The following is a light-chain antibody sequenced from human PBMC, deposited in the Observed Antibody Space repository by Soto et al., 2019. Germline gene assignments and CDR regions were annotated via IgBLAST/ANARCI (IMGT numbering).Light chain of an antibody. CDR1: QKVDSN. CDR3: QQYNSWPPWT. J-gene: IGKJ1*01. Sequence: EIVLTQTPGTLSLPPGDKATLSCRASQKVDSNLAWYQQKPGQAPRLLIYGASTRATGISARFSGSGSGTEFTLSISSLQSEDFAVYYCQQYNSWPPWTFGQGTKVDIK. V-gene: IGKV3-15*01. CDR2: GAS.